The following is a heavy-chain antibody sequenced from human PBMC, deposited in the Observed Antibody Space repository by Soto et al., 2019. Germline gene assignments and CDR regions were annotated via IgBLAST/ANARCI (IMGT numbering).Heavy chain of an antibody. CDR3: ARGYCVGGSCYSLAGSFYYYMDV. V-gene: IGHV3-74*01. CDR2: INSDGSVS. D-gene: IGHD2-15*01. Sequence: EVKLVDSGGGLVQPGGALRLSCAASGFTFSNYWMYWVRQAPGQGLVWVSRINSDGSVSRYADSVKGRLTISRDNVKNNLYLQMNRLRVEDTAVYYCARGYCVGGSCYSLAGSFYYYMDVWGKGTTVTVFS. J-gene: IGHJ6*03. CDR1: GFTFSNYW.